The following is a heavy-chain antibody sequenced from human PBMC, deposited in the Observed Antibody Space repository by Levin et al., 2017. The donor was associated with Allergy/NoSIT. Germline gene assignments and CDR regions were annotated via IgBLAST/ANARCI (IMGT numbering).Heavy chain of an antibody. Sequence: ASVKVSCKASGYTFTSYDINWVRQATGQGLEWMGWMNPNSGNTGYAQKFQGRVTMTRNTSISTAYMELSSLRSEDTAVYYCARAMGQLVFGSCVWFDLWGQGNLVTVSS. J-gene: IGHJ5*02. D-gene: IGHD6-6*01. CDR2: MNPNSGNT. CDR3: ARAMGQLVFGSCVWFDL. CDR1: GYTFTSYD. V-gene: IGHV1-8*01.